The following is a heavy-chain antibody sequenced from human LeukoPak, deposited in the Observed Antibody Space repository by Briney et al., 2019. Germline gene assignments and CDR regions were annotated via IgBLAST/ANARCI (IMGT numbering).Heavy chain of an antibody. V-gene: IGHV3-74*01. J-gene: IGHJ4*02. CDR3: VRDRYDYGGKRPGTGDFDY. Sequence: GSLRLSCAASGFTFSNYWTNWVRQAPGKGLVWVSRINRDGSFTTYADSVKGRFTISRDNAKNTLYLQMNSLRAEDTAVYYCVRDRYDYGGKRPGTGDFDYWGQGTLVTVSS. D-gene: IGHD4-23*01. CDR2: INRDGSFT. CDR1: GFTFSNYW.